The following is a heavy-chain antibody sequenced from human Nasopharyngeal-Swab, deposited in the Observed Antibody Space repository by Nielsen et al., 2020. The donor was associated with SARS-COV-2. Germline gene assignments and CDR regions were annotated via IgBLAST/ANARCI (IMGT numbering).Heavy chain of an antibody. Sequence: GESLKISCAAPGFTFSSYSMNWVRQAPGKGLEWVSYISSSSSTIYYADSVKGRFTISRDNAKNSLYLQMNSLRDEDTAVYYCARGAAAGSDYWGQGTLVTVSS. CDR1: GFTFSSYS. CDR3: ARGAAAGSDY. CDR2: ISSSSSTI. V-gene: IGHV3-48*02. J-gene: IGHJ4*02. D-gene: IGHD6-13*01.